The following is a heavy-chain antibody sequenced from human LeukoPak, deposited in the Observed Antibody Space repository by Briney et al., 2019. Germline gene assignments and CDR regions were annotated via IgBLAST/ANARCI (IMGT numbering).Heavy chain of an antibody. Sequence: GASVKVSCKASGYTFTGYGISWVRQAPGQGLEWMGWISAYNGNTNYAQKLQGRVTMTTDTSTTSAYMELRSLRSDDTAVYYCATGVGRRVTEGDDASDIWGQGTMVTVSS. V-gene: IGHV1-18*01. CDR2: ISAYNGNT. J-gene: IGHJ3*02. D-gene: IGHD2-21*02. CDR3: ATGVGRRVTEGDDASDI. CDR1: GYTFTGYG.